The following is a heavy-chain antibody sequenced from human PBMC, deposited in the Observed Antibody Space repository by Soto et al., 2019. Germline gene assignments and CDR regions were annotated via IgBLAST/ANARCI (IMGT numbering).Heavy chain of an antibody. CDR1: GFTFDDYA. D-gene: IGHD1-1*01. CDR2: ISWNSDKT. CDR3: ARTTWGFGEPLDS. J-gene: IGHJ4*02. V-gene: IGHV3-9*01. Sequence: EVLLVESGGGVAQPGRSLILSCATSGFTFDDYAMHWVRQAPGKGLEWVSGISWNSDKTDYADSVKGRFTISRDNAKKSLFLQMTSLRSEDTAFYFCARTTWGFGEPLDSWGQGTLVSVSS.